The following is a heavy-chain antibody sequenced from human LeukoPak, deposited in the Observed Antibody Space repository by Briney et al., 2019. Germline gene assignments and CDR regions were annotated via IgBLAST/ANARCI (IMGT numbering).Heavy chain of an antibody. D-gene: IGHD3-22*01. CDR1: GFTFSNNG. J-gene: IGHJ4*02. Sequence: GGSLRLSCAASGFTFSNNGMGWVRQSPGRGLEWVSGISGGGDTTYYAESVRGRFTISRDNSKNTLFLQMNSLTAEDTAVYYCAKTNGYYDYWGQGTLVAVSS. CDR2: ISGGGDTT. V-gene: IGHV3-23*01. CDR3: AKTNGYYDY.